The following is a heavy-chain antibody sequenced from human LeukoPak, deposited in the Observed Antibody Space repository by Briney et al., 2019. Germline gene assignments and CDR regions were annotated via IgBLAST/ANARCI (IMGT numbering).Heavy chain of an antibody. CDR2: INPNSGGT. V-gene: IGHV1-2*06. J-gene: IGHJ4*02. D-gene: IGHD3-16*01. CDR1: GYTFTGYY. Sequence: ASVKVSCKASGYTFTGYYMHWVRQAPGQGLEWMGRINPNSGGTNYAQKFQGRVTMTRDTSISTAYMELSRLRSDDTAVYYSARAPRLGELLIDWGQGTLVTVSS. CDR3: ARAPRLGELLID.